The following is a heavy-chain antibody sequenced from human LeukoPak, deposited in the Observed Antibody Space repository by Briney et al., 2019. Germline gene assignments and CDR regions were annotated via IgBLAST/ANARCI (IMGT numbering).Heavy chain of an antibody. CDR3: AKGPTDSCWEKLHD. CDR2: IGESDGRT. Sequence: PGGSLRLSCAASGFTVTTLAMTWVGQAPGKGLEWVSVIGESDGRTYYADSVKGRFTISRDESKNTLYLQMNSLRAEDTAVYYCAKGPTDSCWEKLHDWGQGTLVTVSS. J-gene: IGHJ4*02. D-gene: IGHD1-26*01. V-gene: IGHV3-23*01. CDR1: GFTVTTLA.